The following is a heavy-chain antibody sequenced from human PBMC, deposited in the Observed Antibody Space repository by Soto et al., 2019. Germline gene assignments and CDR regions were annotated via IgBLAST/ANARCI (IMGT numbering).Heavy chain of an antibody. D-gene: IGHD6-19*01. CDR3: ARRLQWQLRPLDS. CDR1: GLTFSYYC. J-gene: IGHJ4*02. Sequence: PGGSRRRSCAGLGLTFSYYCMTWSRQAPGKGLEWVSYINSLSSAIYYADSVKGRFTISRDNAKNSLYLQMNSLRAEDTAVYYCARRLQWQLRPLDSWGRGTPVTVSS. V-gene: IGHV3-11*01. CDR2: INSLSSAI.